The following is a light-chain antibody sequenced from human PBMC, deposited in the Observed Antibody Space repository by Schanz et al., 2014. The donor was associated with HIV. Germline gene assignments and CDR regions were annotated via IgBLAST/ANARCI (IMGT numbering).Light chain of an antibody. J-gene: IGLJ2*01. Sequence: QSALTQPPSASGSPGQSVTISCTGTSSDVGGYNSASWYQQHPGKAPKLMIYEVSKRPSGVPDRFSGSKSGNTASLTVSGLQAEDEADYYCSSYAGSNNLVFGGGTQLTVL. CDR1: SSDVGGYNS. CDR2: EVS. CDR3: SSYAGSNNLV. V-gene: IGLV2-8*01.